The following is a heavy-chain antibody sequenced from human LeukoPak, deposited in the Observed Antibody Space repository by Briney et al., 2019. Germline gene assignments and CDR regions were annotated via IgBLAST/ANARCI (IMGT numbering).Heavy chain of an antibody. V-gene: IGHV5-51*01. D-gene: IGHD6-13*01. CDR1: GYSLTSYW. CDR3: ARIMVPYAFDI. J-gene: IGHJ3*02. Sequence: GGSLKISCKGSGYSLTSYWIGWVRQMPGKGLEWMGIIYPGDSDTRYSPSFQGQVTISADKSISTAYLQWSSLKASDTAMYYCARIMVPYAFDIWGQGTMVTVSS. CDR2: IYPGDSDT.